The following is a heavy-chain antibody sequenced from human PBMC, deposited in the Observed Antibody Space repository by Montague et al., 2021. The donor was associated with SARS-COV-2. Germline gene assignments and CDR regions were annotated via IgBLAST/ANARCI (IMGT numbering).Heavy chain of an antibody. CDR3: ARYRRRFAEIYDTYYDYGLNV. D-gene: IGHD3-10*01. Sequence: SETLSLTCAVYGGSFSVHYWTWIRQPPGKGLEWIGQINQSGSTKYNPSLKSRVTISIDTSKNQFSLEMTSMTAADTGVYYCARYRRRFAEIYDTYYDYGLNVWGQGTTVTVFS. J-gene: IGHJ6*02. CDR2: INQSGST. V-gene: IGHV4-34*01. CDR1: GGSFSVHY.